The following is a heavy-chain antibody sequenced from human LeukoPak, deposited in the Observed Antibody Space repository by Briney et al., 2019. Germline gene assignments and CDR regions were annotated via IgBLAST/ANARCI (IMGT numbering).Heavy chain of an antibody. D-gene: IGHD6-13*01. CDR1: GGSISSGGYY. J-gene: IGHJ3*02. Sequence: SETLSLTCTVSGGSISSGGYYWSWIRQPPGKGLEWIAYIYYSGSTNYNPSLKSRVTISVDTSKSQFSLKLSSVTAADTAVYYCARDTLGYSSNWYGVFDIWGQGTMVTVSS. CDR3: ARDTLGYSSNWYGVFDI. CDR2: IYYSGST. V-gene: IGHV4-61*08.